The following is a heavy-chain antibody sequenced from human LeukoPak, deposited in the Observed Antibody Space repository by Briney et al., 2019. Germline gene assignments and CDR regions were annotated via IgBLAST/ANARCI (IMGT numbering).Heavy chain of an antibody. V-gene: IGHV3-21*01. CDR2: ISSSSSYI. J-gene: IGHJ3*02. CDR1: GFTFSSYS. CDR3: ARDRGDAFDI. Sequence: PGGSLRLSCAASGFTFSSYSMNWVRQAPGKGLEWVSSISSSSSYIYYADSVKGRFTISRDNSKNTLYLQMNSLRAEDTAVYYCARDRGDAFDIWGQGTMVTVSS. D-gene: IGHD3-10*01.